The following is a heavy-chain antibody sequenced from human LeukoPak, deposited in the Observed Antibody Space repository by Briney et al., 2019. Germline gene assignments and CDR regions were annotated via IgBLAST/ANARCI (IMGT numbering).Heavy chain of an antibody. Sequence: ASVKVSCNISGYTLTDFSMHWVRQAPGKGLEWMGGFNREDDEPIYAPHFRGRVTVTEDTSTDTAYMELSSLRSEDTAVYYCATLDSYYDNSGRPLIPDWGQGILVTVSS. J-gene: IGHJ4*02. D-gene: IGHD3-22*01. V-gene: IGHV1-24*01. CDR2: FNREDDEP. CDR1: GYTLTDFS. CDR3: ATLDSYYDNSGRPLIPD.